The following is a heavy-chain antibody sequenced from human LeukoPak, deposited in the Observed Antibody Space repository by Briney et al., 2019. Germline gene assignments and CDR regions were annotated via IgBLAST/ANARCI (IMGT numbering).Heavy chain of an antibody. CDR2: ISGSGGGT. CDR3: AKALFWDNSGGAY. V-gene: IGHV3-23*01. CDR1: GFTFRSYG. Sequence: GGSLRLSCAASGFTFRSYGMSWVRQAPGKGLEWVSSISGSGGGTYYADSVKGWFTISRDNSKNTLYLQMNSLRAEDTAVYYCAKALFWDNSGGAYWGQGTLVTVSS. D-gene: IGHD3-22*01. J-gene: IGHJ4*02.